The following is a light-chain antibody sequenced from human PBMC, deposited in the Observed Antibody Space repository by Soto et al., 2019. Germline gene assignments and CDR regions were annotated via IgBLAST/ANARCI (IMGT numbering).Light chain of an antibody. CDR2: GAS. Sequence: EIVLTQSPGTLSLSPGKRANLSCRASQSVSSRYLSWYQQKPGQAPRLLIYGASSRATGIPDRFSGSGSGKDFTLTISRLEPEDFAVYYWQQYGSSFGGGTKVDIK. CDR3: QQYGSS. CDR1: QSVSSRY. V-gene: IGKV3-20*01. J-gene: IGKJ4*01.